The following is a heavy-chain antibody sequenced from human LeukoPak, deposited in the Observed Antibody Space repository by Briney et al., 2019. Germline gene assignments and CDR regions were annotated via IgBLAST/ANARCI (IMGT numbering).Heavy chain of an antibody. CDR2: INPSGGST. Sequence: ALVKVSCKASGYTFTSYYMHWVRQAPGQGLEWMGIINPSGGSTSYAQKFQGRVTMTRDMSTSTVYMELSSLRSDDTAVYYCARDAQSLPYDNSGFYYTPGDFDIWGQGTMVTVSS. CDR3: ARDAQSLPYDNSGFYYTPGDFDI. J-gene: IGHJ3*02. CDR1: GYTFTSYY. V-gene: IGHV1-46*01. D-gene: IGHD3-22*01.